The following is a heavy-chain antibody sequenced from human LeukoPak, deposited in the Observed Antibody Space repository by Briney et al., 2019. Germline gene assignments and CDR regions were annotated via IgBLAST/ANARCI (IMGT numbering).Heavy chain of an antibody. D-gene: IGHD6-13*01. Sequence: GGSLRLSCSASGFTFSSYSMNWVRQAPGKGLEWVSSISSSSSSYIYYADSVKGRFTISRDNAKNSLYLQMNSLRAEDTAVYFCARDTQYSSSWIPPFDYWGQGTLVTVSS. V-gene: IGHV3-21*01. CDR1: GFTFSSYS. CDR3: ARDTQYSSSWIPPFDY. J-gene: IGHJ4*02. CDR2: ISSSSSSYI.